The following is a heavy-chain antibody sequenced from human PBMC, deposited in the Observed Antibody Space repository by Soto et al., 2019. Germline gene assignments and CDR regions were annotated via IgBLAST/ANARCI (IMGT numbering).Heavy chain of an antibody. D-gene: IGHD2-2*01. CDR1: GGSISSGGYY. V-gene: IGHV4-31*03. CDR2: IYYSGST. J-gene: IGHJ3*02. CDR3: ARDSGVPVGNDAFDI. Sequence: SETLSLTCTVSGGSISSGGYYWSWIRQHPGKGLEWIGYIYYSGSTYYNPSLKSRVTISVDTSKNQFSLKLSSVTAADTAVYYCARDSGVPVGNDAFDIWGQGTMVTVSS.